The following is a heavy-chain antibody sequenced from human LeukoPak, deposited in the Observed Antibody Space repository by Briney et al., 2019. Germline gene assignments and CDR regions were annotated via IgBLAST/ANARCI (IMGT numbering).Heavy chain of an antibody. Sequence: GASVKVSCKASGYTFTGYYMHWVRQAPGQGLEWMGWINPNSGGTNYAQKFQGRVTMTRDTSISTAYMELSRLGSDDTAVYYCARDQGGYSYGYPRYYFDYWGQGALVTVSS. V-gene: IGHV1-2*02. J-gene: IGHJ4*02. D-gene: IGHD5-18*01. CDR2: INPNSGGT. CDR3: ARDQGGYSYGYPRYYFDY. CDR1: GYTFTGYY.